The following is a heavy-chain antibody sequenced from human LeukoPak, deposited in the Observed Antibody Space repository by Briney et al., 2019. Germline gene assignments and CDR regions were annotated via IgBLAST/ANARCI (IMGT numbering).Heavy chain of an antibody. CDR3: ASSADYDSSGYSYFDY. V-gene: IGHV4-59*08. D-gene: IGHD3-22*01. Sequence: SETLSLTCTVSGGSISSYYWGWIRQPPGKGLEWIGYIYYSGSTNYNPSLKSRVTISVDTSKNQFSLKLSSVTAADTAVYYCASSADYDSSGYSYFDYWGQGTLVTVSS. CDR2: IYYSGST. J-gene: IGHJ4*02. CDR1: GGSISSYY.